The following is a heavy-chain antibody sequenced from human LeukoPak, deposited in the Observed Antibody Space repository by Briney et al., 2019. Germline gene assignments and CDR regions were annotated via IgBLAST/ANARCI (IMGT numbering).Heavy chain of an antibody. V-gene: IGHV3-33*01. CDR3: ARTQTGFDAFDI. J-gene: IGHJ3*02. Sequence: GGSLRLSCAASGFTFSSYGMHGVRQAPGKGLEWVAIIWFDGSNRYYADSVKGRFTISRDNSKNTLYLQMNSLRAEDTAVYYCARTQTGFDAFDIWGQGTLVTVSS. D-gene: IGHD3-9*01. CDR2: IWFDGSNR. CDR1: GFTFSSYG.